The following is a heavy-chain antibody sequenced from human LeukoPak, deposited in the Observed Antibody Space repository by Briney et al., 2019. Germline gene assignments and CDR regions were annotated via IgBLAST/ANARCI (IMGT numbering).Heavy chain of an antibody. Sequence: PSETLSLTCAVYGGSFSGYYWSWIRQPPGKGLEWIGEINHSGSTNYNPSLKSRVTISVDTSKNQFSLKLSSVTAADTAVYYCASTRLNGSGFHWGQGTLVTVSS. J-gene: IGHJ4*02. D-gene: IGHD3-10*01. CDR1: GGSFSGYY. CDR3: ASTRLNGSGFH. V-gene: IGHV4-34*01. CDR2: INHSGST.